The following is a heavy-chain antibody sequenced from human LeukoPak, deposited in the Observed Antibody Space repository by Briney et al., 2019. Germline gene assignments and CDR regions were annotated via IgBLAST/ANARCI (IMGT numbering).Heavy chain of an antibody. CDR1: GGTFSSYA. J-gene: IGHJ5*02. D-gene: IGHD6-19*01. V-gene: IGHV1-69*01. Sequence: ASVKVSCKASGGTFSSYAISWVRQAPGQGLEWMGGIIPILGTADYAQKFQGRVTITADESTSTAYMELSSLRSEDTAVYYCASSMLSGWYNWFDPWGQGTLVTVSS. CDR3: ASSMLSGWYNWFDP. CDR2: IIPILGTA.